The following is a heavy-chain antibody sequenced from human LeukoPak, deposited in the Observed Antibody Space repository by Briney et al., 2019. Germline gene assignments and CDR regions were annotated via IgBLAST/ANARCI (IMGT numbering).Heavy chain of an antibody. D-gene: IGHD3-10*01. V-gene: IGHV4-39*01. CDR3: ARHETRVHCFDD. CDR2: IYYSGST. J-gene: IGHJ4*02. Sequence: SEPLSLTCTVSGGSISSSSYYWRWIRQHPGKGLEWIGSIYYSGSTYYNPPLKRRVTISVDTSKNQFSLKLSSVTAADTAVYYCARHETRVHCFDDWGQGTLVTVSS. CDR1: GGSISSSSYY.